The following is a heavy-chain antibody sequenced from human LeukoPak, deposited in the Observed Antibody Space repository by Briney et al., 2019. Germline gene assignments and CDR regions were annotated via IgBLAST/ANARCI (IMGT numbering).Heavy chain of an antibody. V-gene: IGHV3-30*03. CDR3: ARGKWVRGVIITPFDY. CDR1: GFTFSSYS. CDR2: ISYDGSNK. Sequence: GGSLRLSCAASGFTFSSYSMNWVRQAPGKGLEWVAVISYDGSNKYYADSVKGRFTISRDNSKNTLYLQMNSLRAEDTAVYYCARGKWVRGVIITPFDYWGQGTLVTVSS. D-gene: IGHD3-10*01. J-gene: IGHJ4*02.